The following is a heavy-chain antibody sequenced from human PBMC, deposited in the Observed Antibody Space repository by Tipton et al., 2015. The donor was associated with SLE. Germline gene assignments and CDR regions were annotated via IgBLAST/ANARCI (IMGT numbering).Heavy chain of an antibody. J-gene: IGHJ3*02. Sequence: GSLRLSCAASGFTFSSYSMNWVRQAPGKGLEWVSSISSSSSYIYYADSVKGRFTISRDNAKNSLYLQMNSLRAEDTAVYYCARDGMADAFDIWGQGTMVTVSS. V-gene: IGHV3-21*01. D-gene: IGHD5-24*01. CDR3: ARDGMADAFDI. CDR1: GFTFSSYS. CDR2: ISSSSSYI.